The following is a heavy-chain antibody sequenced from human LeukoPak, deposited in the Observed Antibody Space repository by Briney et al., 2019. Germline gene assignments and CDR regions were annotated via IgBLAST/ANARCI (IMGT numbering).Heavy chain of an antibody. Sequence: GASVKVSGKASGYTFTSYGISWVRQAPGQGLEWMGWMNPNSGTTGYAQKFQGRVTMTRNTSISTAYMELSSLRSEDTAVYYCARRTGYYNYMDVWGKGTTVTVSS. D-gene: IGHD2-8*02. J-gene: IGHJ6*03. V-gene: IGHV1-8*02. CDR2: MNPNSGTT. CDR3: ARRTGYYNYMDV. CDR1: GYTFTSYG.